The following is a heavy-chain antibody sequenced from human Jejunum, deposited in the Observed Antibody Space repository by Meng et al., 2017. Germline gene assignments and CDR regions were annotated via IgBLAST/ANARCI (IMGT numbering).Heavy chain of an antibody. CDR1: GGSVSSAGYQ. V-gene: IGHV4-61*08. Sequence: QVQLQASGPGLVRPSETLSRICTVSGGSVSSAGYQWAWIRQPPGKGLEWIGYASTNYNPSLKSRVTISLDTSKNQFSLKLSSVTAADTAVYYCARDHWGSLDYWGQGSLVTVSS. CDR3: ARDHWGSLDY. J-gene: IGHJ4*02. D-gene: IGHD7-27*01. CDR2: AST.